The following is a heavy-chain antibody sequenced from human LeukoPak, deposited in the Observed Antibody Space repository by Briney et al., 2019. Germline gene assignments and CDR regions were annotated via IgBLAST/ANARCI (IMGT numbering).Heavy chain of an antibody. V-gene: IGHV3-23*01. CDR1: GFTFTSYA. CDR3: AKGRFYDFWSGYSLLDF. D-gene: IGHD3-3*01. Sequence: GGSLRLSCAASGFTFTSYAMSWVRQAPGKGLEWVSAISGSGGSTYSSDSVKGRFTISRDNSTSTLYLQMNSLRAEDTAVYYCAKGRFYDFWSGYSLLDFWGQGTLVTVSS. CDR2: ISGSGGST. J-gene: IGHJ4*02.